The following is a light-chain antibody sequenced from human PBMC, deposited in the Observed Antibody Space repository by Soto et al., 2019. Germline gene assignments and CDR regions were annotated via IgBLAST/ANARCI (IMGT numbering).Light chain of an antibody. J-gene: IGKJ3*01. CDR2: AAS. CDR3: QKYSSVPV. Sequence: DIQMTQSPPSLSASVGDRVTITCRASQGIRNFVAWYQQKPGKAPKLLIYAASTLQSGVPSRFSGSGSGTDFTLTINSLEPEDFSTYSFQKYSSVPVFGPGTKVEIK. V-gene: IGKV1-27*01. CDR1: QGIRNF.